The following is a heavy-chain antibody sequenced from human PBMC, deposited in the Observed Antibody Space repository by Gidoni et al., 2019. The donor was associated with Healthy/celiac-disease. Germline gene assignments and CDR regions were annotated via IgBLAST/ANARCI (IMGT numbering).Heavy chain of an antibody. CDR3: ARGSGLYYDILTGYYNDAFDI. Sequence: QVQLVESGGGVVQPGRSLRLSCAASVFTLSISAMHWVRQAPGKGLEWVAVISYDGSNKYYADSVKGRVTIYRDNSKNTLYMQMNSLRAEDTAVYYCARGSGLYYDILTGYYNDAFDIWGQGTMVTVSS. J-gene: IGHJ3*02. CDR1: VFTLSISA. CDR2: ISYDGSNK. V-gene: IGHV3-30-3*01. D-gene: IGHD3-9*01.